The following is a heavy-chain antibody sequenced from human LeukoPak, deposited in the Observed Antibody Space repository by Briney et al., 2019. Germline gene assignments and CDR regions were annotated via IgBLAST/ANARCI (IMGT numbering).Heavy chain of an antibody. CDR1: GFTFSSYG. D-gene: IGHD2-8*01. CDR3: AKDAGYCTNGVCYTPFDY. CDR2: ISYDGSNK. J-gene: IGHJ4*02. V-gene: IGHV3-30*18. Sequence: GGSLRLSCAASGFTFSSYGMHWVRQAPGKGLEWVAVISYDGSNKYYADSVKGRFTISRDNSKNTLYLQMNSLRAEDTAVYYCAKDAGYCTNGVCYTPFDYWGQGTLVTVPS.